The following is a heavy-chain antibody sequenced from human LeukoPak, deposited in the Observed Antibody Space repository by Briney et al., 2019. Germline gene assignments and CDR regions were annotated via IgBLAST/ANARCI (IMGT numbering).Heavy chain of an antibody. Sequence: GESLRLSCTASGFTLGSHDMHWVRQIPGQGLEWVAAVSSGFHAFFADSVQGRFTVSREDAKNSLYLQMNSLRAGDTAVYYCVREARGYHYTYFDYWGQGTLVTVSS. J-gene: IGHJ4*02. CDR1: GFTLGSHD. CDR2: VSSGFHA. V-gene: IGHV3-13*01. D-gene: IGHD5-18*01. CDR3: VREARGYHYTYFDY.